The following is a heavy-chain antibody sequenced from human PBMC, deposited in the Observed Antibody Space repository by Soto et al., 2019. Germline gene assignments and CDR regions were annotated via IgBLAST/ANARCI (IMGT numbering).Heavy chain of an antibody. V-gene: IGHV3-30*18. J-gene: IGHJ4*02. CDR1: GFTFSSYG. D-gene: IGHD3-16*01. CDR3: AKWNGGFDY. Sequence: QVQLVESGGGVVQPGRSLRLSCAASGFTFSSYGMHWVRQAPGRGLEWVAVISYDGSYKYYADSVKGRFTISRDNSKNTLYLQMNSLRAEDTAVYYCAKWNGGFDYWGQGTLVTVSA. CDR2: ISYDGSYK.